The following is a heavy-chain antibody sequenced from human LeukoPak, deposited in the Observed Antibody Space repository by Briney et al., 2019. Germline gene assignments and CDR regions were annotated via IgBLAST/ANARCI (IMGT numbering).Heavy chain of an antibody. CDR2: IYYSGST. D-gene: IGHD3-22*01. Sequence: PSETLSLTCTVSGGSISSGGYYWSWIRQHPGKGLEWIGYIYYSGSTYYNPSLKSRVTISVDTSKNQFSLKLSSVTAADTAVYYCARDGPRVVVTKLNYYYYGMDVWGQGTTVTVSS. V-gene: IGHV4-31*03. CDR3: ARDGPRVVVTKLNYYYYGMDV. J-gene: IGHJ6*02. CDR1: GGSISSGGYY.